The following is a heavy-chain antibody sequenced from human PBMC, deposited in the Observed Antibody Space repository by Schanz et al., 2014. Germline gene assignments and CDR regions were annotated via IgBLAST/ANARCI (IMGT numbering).Heavy chain of an antibody. V-gene: IGHV1-18*01. Sequence: QVQLVQSGAEVKKPGASVRVSCKASGYTFTTYAMSWVRQAPGQGLEWVGWISVYTGNTKYGQKVQGRVTMTADTAKNTAYMELRSLRSDDTAVYYCAKAEYDMLTDSYARLDPWGQGTLVTVSS. D-gene: IGHD3-9*01. CDR2: ISVYTGNT. J-gene: IGHJ5*02. CDR1: GYTFTTYA. CDR3: AKAEYDMLTDSYARLDP.